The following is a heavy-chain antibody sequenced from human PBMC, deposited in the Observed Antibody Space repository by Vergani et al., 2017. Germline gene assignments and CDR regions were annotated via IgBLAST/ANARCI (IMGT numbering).Heavy chain of an antibody. CDR2: VSPSGTT. CDR3: ARGETRTDWFDP. CDR1: GDSTQIGSFY. J-gene: IGHJ5*02. V-gene: IGHV4-61*02. Sequence: QVQLHESGPGLVKPSETLSLICSVSGDSTQIGSFYCTCIRQTAERRLEWMGRVSPSGTTNYNPSLNGRVTILVDKSKNLLSLRWNSVTAADTAVYYCARGETRTDWFDPWGQRTLVTVSS. D-gene: IGHD3/OR15-3a*01.